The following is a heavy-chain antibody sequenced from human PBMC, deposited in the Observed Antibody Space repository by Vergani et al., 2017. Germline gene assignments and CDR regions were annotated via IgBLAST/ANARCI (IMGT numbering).Heavy chain of an antibody. J-gene: IGHJ4*02. D-gene: IGHD1-26*01. CDR3: ARERVEFGGSYHLDY. CDR2: IIPILGIA. CDR1: GGTFSSYA. V-gene: IGHV1-69*04. Sequence: QVQLVQSGAEVKKPGSSVKVSCKASGGTFSSYAISWVRQAPGQGLEWMGRIIPILGIANYAQKFQGRVTITADKSTSTAYMELSSLRSEDTAVYYCARERVEFGGSYHLDYWGQGTLVTVSS.